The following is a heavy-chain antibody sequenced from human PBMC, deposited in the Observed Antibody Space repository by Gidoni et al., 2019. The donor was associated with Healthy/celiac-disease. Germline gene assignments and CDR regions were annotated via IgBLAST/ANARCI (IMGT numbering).Heavy chain of an antibody. Sequence: QVQLVQAGAEGKKPGASVKGAGKASGYTFTSYYMHLVRQAPGQGIEWMGIINPSGGSTSYAQRFQGSITMKSDTSTSTVYMELSSLRSAETAVYYCARAEASDHHFAYWGQGTLVTVSS. CDR1: GYTFTSYY. CDR2: INPSGGST. D-gene: IGHD6-19*01. V-gene: IGHV1-46*03. J-gene: IGHJ4*02. CDR3: ARAEASDHHFAY.